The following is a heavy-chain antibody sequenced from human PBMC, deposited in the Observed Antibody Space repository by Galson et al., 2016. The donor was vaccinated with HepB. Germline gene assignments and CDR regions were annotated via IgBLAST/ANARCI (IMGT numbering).Heavy chain of an antibody. CDR1: GFTFTSFS. V-gene: IGHV3-48*01. Sequence: SVRVSCEASGFTFTSFSMHWVRQAPGKRLEWVSCISISSSNIYYADPVQDRFTISRDNAKNTPYLELSSLRAEDTAVYYCAGIIQGVVPAAFSVGNADYWGQGTLVTVSS. D-gene: IGHD2-2*01. CDR2: ISISSSNI. J-gene: IGHJ4*01. CDR3: AGIIQGVVPAAFSVGNADY.